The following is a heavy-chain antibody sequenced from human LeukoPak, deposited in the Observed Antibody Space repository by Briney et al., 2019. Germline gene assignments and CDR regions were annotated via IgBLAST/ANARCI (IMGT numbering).Heavy chain of an antibody. J-gene: IGHJ4*02. CDR2: INYSGRT. V-gene: IGHV4-39*01. D-gene: IGHD2-15*01. Sequence: PSETLSLTCIVSGGXMSSSTNYWGWIRQPPGKGLEWIGSINYSGRTHYNPSLKSRVTISVDTSKNQFSLKVSSVTAADTAVYYCARRTGAAACDYWGQGTLVTVSS. CDR3: ARRTGAAACDY. CDR1: GGXMSSSTNY.